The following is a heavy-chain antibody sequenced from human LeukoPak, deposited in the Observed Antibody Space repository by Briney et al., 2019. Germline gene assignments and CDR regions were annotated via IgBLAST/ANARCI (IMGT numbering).Heavy chain of an antibody. CDR3: ARTAAGAPYYYYYMDV. V-gene: IGHV3-53*01. Sequence: GGSLRLSRAASGFTVSSNYMSWVRQAPGKGLEWVSVIYSGGSTYYADSVKGRFTISRDNAKNSLYLQMNGLRAEDTAVYYCARTAAGAPYYYYYMDVWGKGTTVTVSS. D-gene: IGHD6-13*01. CDR2: IYSGGST. CDR1: GFTVSSNY. J-gene: IGHJ6*03.